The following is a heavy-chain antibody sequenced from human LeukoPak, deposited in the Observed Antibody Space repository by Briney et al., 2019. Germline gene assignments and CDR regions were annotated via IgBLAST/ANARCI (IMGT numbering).Heavy chain of an antibody. V-gene: IGHV1-18*04. CDR3: ERLRGWIYSSRDAFDI. J-gene: IGHJ3*02. D-gene: IGHD2-2*01. Sequence: ASVRVSCKASGYTFTTNGVSWVRQAPGQGLEWLAWISPYDGDTNYTPDLQGRVTLSTDTSTSTAYMELTSLRSDDTAVYYCERLRGWIYSSRDAFDIWGQGTMVTVSS. CDR2: ISPYDGDT. CDR1: GYTFTTNG.